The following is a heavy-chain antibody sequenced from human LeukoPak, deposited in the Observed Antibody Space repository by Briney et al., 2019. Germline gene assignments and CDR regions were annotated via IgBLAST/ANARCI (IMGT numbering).Heavy chain of an antibody. CDR3: AKVLSWSQYYFDY. CDR1: GFTFSSYA. D-gene: IGHD6-13*01. J-gene: IGHJ4*02. V-gene: IGHV3-23*01. CDR2: FSGSGGST. Sequence: GGSLRLSCAASGFTFSSYAMSWVRQAPGKGLEWVSAFSGSGGSTYYADSVKGRFTISRDNSKNTLYLQMNSLRAEDTAVYYCAKVLSWSQYYFDYWGQGTLVTVSS.